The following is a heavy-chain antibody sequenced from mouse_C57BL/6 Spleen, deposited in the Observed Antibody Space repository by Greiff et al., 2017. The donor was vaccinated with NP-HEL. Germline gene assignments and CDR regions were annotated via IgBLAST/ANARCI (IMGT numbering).Heavy chain of an antibody. CDR2: IWSGGST. Sequence: VMLVESGPGLVQPSQSLSITCTVSGFSLTSYGVHWVRQSPGKGLEWLGVIWSGGSTDYNAAFISRLSISKDNSKSQVFFKMNSLQADDTAIYYCAREPYFDYWGQGTTLTVSS. J-gene: IGHJ2*01. CDR3: AREPYFDY. CDR1: GFSLTSYG. V-gene: IGHV2-2*01.